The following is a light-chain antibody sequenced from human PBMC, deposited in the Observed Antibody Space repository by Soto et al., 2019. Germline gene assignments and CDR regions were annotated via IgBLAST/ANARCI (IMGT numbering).Light chain of an antibody. J-gene: IGLJ2*01. V-gene: IGLV1-40*01. CDR1: SSNIRAGYD. Sequence: QLVLTQPPSVSEAPGQRVTISCTGSSSNIRAGYDVHWYQQLPGTAPKLLIYGNSNRPSGVPDRFSGSKSGTSASLAITGLQAEDEADYYCQSYDSSLSGSVVFGGGTKLTVL. CDR3: QSYDSSLSGSVV. CDR2: GNS.